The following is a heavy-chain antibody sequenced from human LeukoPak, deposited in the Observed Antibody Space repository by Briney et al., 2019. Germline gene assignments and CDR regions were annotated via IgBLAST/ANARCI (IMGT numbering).Heavy chain of an antibody. V-gene: IGHV3-30*03. CDR3: ARWRLDAFDI. Sequence: GGSLRLSCAASGFTFSSNYMSWVRQAPGKGLEWVAVISYDGSNKYYADSVKGRFTISRDNSKNTLYLQMNSLRAEDTAVYYCARWRLDAFDIWVQGTMVTVSS. CDR2: ISYDGSNK. CDR1: GFTFSSNY. J-gene: IGHJ3*02.